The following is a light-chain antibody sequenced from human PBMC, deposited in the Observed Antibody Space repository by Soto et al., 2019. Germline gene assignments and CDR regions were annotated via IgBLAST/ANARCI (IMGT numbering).Light chain of an antibody. V-gene: IGLV1-40*01. CDR3: QSYDSSLSGWL. J-gene: IGLJ2*01. CDR1: SSNIGAGYD. CDR2: GNT. Sequence: QSVLTQPPSVSGAPGQRVTISCTGSSSNIGAGYDVHWYQQLPGTAPKLLVHGNTDRPSGVPDRFSGSKSGTSASLAITGLQADDEDDYYCQSYDSSLSGWLFGGGTKLTVL.